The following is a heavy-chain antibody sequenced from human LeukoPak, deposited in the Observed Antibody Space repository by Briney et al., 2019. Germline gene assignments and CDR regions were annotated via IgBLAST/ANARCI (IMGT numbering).Heavy chain of an antibody. CDR3: TRYNNDHFDY. D-gene: IGHD1-14*01. V-gene: IGHV3-33*01. Sequence: GRSLRLSCAGSGFTFGGYGIHWFRQTPGKGLEWVAVIAYDGSRAFYADSVKGRFTISRDNSKNTMSVQMDDLRAEDTAVYYCTRYNNDHFDYWGQGTLVTVSS. CDR2: IAYDGSRA. CDR1: GFTFGGYG. J-gene: IGHJ4*02.